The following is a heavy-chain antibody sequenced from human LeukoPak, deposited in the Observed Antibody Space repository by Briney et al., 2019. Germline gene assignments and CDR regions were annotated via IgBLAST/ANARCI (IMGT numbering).Heavy chain of an antibody. Sequence: GGSLRLSCAASGFTFTDYYMSWYRQAPGKGLEWLSSISTSGSTMYYADSVKGRFTISRDNAKNSLYMQMNSLRAEDTAVYYCARAPQPDYWGQGTLVTVSS. CDR2: ISTSGSTM. CDR1: GFTFTDYY. D-gene: IGHD2-2*01. J-gene: IGHJ4*02. CDR3: ARAPQPDY. V-gene: IGHV3-11*01.